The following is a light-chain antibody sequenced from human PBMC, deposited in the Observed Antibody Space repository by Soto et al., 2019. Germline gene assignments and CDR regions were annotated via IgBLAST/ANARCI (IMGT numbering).Light chain of an antibody. Sequence: QSVLTQPPSASGSPGQSVTISCSGTKHDIGVYDFVSWYQLHPGKAPRLIIYEVVQRPSGVPDRFSGSKSGNTASLTVSGLQAADEADYFCKSYAGSNTYVFGSGTKVTV. J-gene: IGLJ1*01. CDR1: KHDIGVYDF. CDR3: KSYAGSNTYV. V-gene: IGLV2-8*01. CDR2: EVV.